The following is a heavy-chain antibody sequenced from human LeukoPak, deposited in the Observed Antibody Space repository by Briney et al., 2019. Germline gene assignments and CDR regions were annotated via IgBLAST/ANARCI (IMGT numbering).Heavy chain of an antibody. D-gene: IGHD2-15*01. CDR1: GNTFTAYY. Sequence: ASVKVSCKASGNTFTAYYIHWVRQAPGQGLEWMGWMNPNSGNTGYAQKFQGRVTMTRNTSISTAYMELSSLRSEDTAVYYCALGYCSGGSCYKGFDPWGQGTLVTVSS. CDR3: ALGYCSGGSCYKGFDP. V-gene: IGHV1-8*02. CDR2: MNPNSGNT. J-gene: IGHJ5*02.